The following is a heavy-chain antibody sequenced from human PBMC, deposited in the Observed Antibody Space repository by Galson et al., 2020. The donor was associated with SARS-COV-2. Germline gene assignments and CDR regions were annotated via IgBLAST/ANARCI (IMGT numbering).Heavy chain of an antibody. CDR2: ISSSGSTI. CDR1: GFTFSSYE. Sequence: GGSLRLSCAASGFTFSSYEMNWVRQAPGKGLEWVSYISSSGSTIYYADSVKGRFTISRDNAKNSLYLQMNSLRAEDTAVYYCARVPSLMSSSWYSYMRPLGMDVWGQGTTVTVSS. CDR3: ARVPSLMSSSWYSYMRPLGMDV. D-gene: IGHD6-13*01. J-gene: IGHJ6*02. V-gene: IGHV3-48*03.